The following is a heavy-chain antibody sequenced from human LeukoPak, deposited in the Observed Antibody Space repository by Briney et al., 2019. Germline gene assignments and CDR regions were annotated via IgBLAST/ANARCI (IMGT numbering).Heavy chain of an antibody. J-gene: IGHJ4*02. Sequence: GGSLRLSCAASGFTFSTYSMNWVRQAPGKGREWVSYISSISSAMYYADSVKGRFTISRDNAKNSLYLQMNSLRAEDTAVYYCARGPPYSSGWYLRYFDYWGQGTLVTVSS. CDR3: ARGPPYSSGWYLRYFDY. CDR2: ISSISSAM. CDR1: GFTFSTYS. V-gene: IGHV3-48*01. D-gene: IGHD6-19*01.